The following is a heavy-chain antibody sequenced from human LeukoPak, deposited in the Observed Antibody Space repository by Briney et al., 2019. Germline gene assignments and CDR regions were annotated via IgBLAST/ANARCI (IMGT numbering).Heavy chain of an antibody. CDR2: ISSSGSTI. V-gene: IGHV3-48*03. J-gene: IGHJ4*02. CDR1: RFTFSSYE. Sequence: GGSLRLSCAASRFTFSSYEMNWVRQAPGKGLEWVSYISSSGSTIYYADSVKGRFTISRDNAKNSLYLQMNSLRAEDTAVYYCARPPAREYSGYDLDYWGQGTLATVSS. CDR3: ARPPAREYSGYDLDY. D-gene: IGHD5-12*01.